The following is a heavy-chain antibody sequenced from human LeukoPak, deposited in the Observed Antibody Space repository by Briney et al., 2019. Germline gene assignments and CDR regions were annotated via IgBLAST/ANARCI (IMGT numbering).Heavy chain of an antibody. Sequence: GGSLTLSCSASGFPFSGFAMGWVRQAPGKGLEWVSSISGSGGNTYYADSVEGRFTISRDNSRNTLYLQMNSLRDEDTALYYCARGRGGDYVPSRFDYWGQGTMVTVSS. J-gene: IGHJ4*02. D-gene: IGHD4-17*01. CDR3: ARGRGGDYVPSRFDY. V-gene: IGHV3-23*01. CDR1: GFPFSGFA. CDR2: ISGSGGNT.